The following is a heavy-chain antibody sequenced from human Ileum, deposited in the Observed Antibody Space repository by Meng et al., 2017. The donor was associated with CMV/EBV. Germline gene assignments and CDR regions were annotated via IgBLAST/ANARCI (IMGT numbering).Heavy chain of an antibody. D-gene: IGHD2-21*01. V-gene: IGHV3-30*04. CDR1: GFTFSNYA. J-gene: IGHJ4*02. CDR3: AREGEAYCGGDCSS. Sequence: GESLKISCAASGFTFSNYAMHWVRQAPGKGLEWVAVISEDGSRTYYTDSLKGRFTISRDNSKNTLDLQMNSLRAEGTAVYYCAREGEAYCGGDCSSWGQGTLVTVSS. CDR2: ISEDGSRT.